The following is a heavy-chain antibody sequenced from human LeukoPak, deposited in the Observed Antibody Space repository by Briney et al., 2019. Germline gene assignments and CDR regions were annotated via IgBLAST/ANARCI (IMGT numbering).Heavy chain of an antibody. V-gene: IGHV3-7*01. CDR2: IKQDGSEK. J-gene: IGHJ2*01. Sequence: GGSLRLSCSASVFTFSNFWMSWVRQAPGKGPEWMANIKQDGSEKYYVDSVKGRFTISRDNAETSLHLQMNSLRAEDTAVYYCARGGNHGDYWYFDLWGRGTLVTVSS. CDR1: VFTFSNFW. CDR3: ARGGNHGDYWYFDL. D-gene: IGHD4-17*01.